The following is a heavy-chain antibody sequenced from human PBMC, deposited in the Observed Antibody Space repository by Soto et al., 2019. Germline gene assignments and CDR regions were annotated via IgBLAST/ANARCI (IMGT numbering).Heavy chain of an antibody. CDR1: GFTFSSYA. CDR3: AKDSDLYGDYNKKFDY. D-gene: IGHD4-17*01. V-gene: IGHV3-23*01. Sequence: GGSLRLSCAASGFTFSSYAMSWVRQAPGKGLEWVSAISGSGGSTYYADSVKGRLTISRDNSKNTLYLQMNSLRAEDTAVYYCAKDSDLYGDYNKKFDYWGQGTLVTVSS. CDR2: ISGSGGST. J-gene: IGHJ4*02.